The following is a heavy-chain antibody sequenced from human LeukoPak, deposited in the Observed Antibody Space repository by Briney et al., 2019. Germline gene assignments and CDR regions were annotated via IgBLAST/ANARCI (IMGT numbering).Heavy chain of an antibody. D-gene: IGHD1-7*01. V-gene: IGHV3-7*01. CDR3: ARASYWNYEYRRDFDY. CDR2: IKQDGSEK. J-gene: IGHJ4*02. CDR1: GFTFSSYW. Sequence: KAGGSLRLSCAASGFTFSSYWMSWVRQAPGKGLEWVANIKQDGSEKYYVDSVKGRFTISRDNAKNSLYLQMNSLRAEDTAVYYCARASYWNYEYRRDFDYWGQGTLVTVSS.